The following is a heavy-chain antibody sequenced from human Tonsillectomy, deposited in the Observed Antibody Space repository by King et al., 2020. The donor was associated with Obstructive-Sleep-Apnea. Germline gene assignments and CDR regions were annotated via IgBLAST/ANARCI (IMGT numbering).Heavy chain of an antibody. CDR1: GGSISSGDYY. CDR3: ASVNEALVMDH. V-gene: IGHV4-30-4*01. J-gene: IGHJ4*02. CDR2: IYYSGRT. Sequence: VQLQESGPGLVKPSQTLSLTCTVSGGSISSGDYYWSCIRQPPGKGLEWIVYIYYSGRTYYNPSLTRRVTISVDTSKNQFSLKLSSVTAADTAVYCCASVNEALVMDHWGQGTLVTVSS. D-gene: IGHD5-18*01.